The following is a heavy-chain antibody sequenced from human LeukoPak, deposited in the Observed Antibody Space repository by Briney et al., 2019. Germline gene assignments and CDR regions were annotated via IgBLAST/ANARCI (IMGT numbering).Heavy chain of an antibody. CDR2: ISGSGGST. CDR1: GLPFSSYA. V-gene: IGHV3-23*01. CDR3: AVIVVVPAAKWTPPSV. Sequence: GALGLSFAASGLPFSSYAMSWVRPAPGKGGAWVSAISGSGGSTYYADSVKGRSTISRDKSKNTLYLQMNSLRAEDTAVYYCAVIVVVPAAKWTPPSVWGQGTLVTVSS. D-gene: IGHD2-2*01. J-gene: IGHJ4*02.